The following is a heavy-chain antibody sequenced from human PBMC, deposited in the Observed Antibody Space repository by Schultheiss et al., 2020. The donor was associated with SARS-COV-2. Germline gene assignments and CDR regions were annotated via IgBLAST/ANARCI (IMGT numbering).Heavy chain of an antibody. J-gene: IGHJ4*02. V-gene: IGHV5-51*01. Sequence: GGSLRLSCKGSGYSFTSYWIAWVRQMPGKGLEWMGIIYPGDSDTRYSPSFQGQVTISADKSINTAFLQWSSLKASDTAVYYCARQRSYDFWSGHYPFDNWGQGTLVTVSS. CDR2: IYPGDSDT. D-gene: IGHD3-3*01. CDR1: GYSFTSYW. CDR3: ARQRSYDFWSGHYPFDN.